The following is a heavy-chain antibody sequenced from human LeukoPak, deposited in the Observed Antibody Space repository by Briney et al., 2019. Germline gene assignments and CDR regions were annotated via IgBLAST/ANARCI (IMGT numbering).Heavy chain of an antibody. Sequence: PSETLSLTCTVSGGSISSYYWSWIRQPAGKGLEWIGRIYTSGSTNYNPSLKSRVTMSVDTSKNQFSLKLSSVTAADTAVYYCARLGGFGELCYFDYWGQGTLVTVSS. CDR3: ARLGGFGELCYFDY. CDR2: IYTSGST. CDR1: GGSISSYY. J-gene: IGHJ4*02. V-gene: IGHV4-4*07. D-gene: IGHD3-10*01.